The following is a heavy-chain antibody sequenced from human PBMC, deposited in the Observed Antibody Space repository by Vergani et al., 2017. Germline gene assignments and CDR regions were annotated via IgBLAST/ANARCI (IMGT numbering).Heavy chain of an antibody. V-gene: IGHV3-9*01. D-gene: IGHD2-8*01. CDR3: ARSGYCAHGVCYMTYYYYMDV. Sequence: EVQLVESGGGLVQPGRSLRLSCAASGFTFDDYAMHWVRQAPGKGLEWVSGINWNSGSIGYADSVKGRFTISRDNAKNSLYLQMNNLRAADTAVYYCARSGYCAHGVCYMTYYYYMDVWGKGTAVTVSS. CDR1: GFTFDDYA. J-gene: IGHJ6*03. CDR2: INWNSGSI.